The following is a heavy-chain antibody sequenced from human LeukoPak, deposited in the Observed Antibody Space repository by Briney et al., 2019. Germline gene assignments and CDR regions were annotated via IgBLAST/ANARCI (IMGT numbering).Heavy chain of an antibody. CDR3: ARTRTDGYNFGFDY. D-gene: IGHD5-24*01. V-gene: IGHV4-39*01. Sequence: SETLSLTCAVSGGSISNSHYWGWIRPPPGKGLEWIGSIYYSGSTYYNPSLKSRVIISVDTSKNQFSLKLTFVTAADTAIYYCARTRTDGYNFGFDYWGQGNLVTVPS. CDR1: GGSISNSHY. CDR2: IYYSGST. J-gene: IGHJ4*02.